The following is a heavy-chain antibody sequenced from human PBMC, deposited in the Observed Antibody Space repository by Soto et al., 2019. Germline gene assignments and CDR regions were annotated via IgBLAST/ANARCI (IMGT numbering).Heavy chain of an antibody. CDR3: ASSVGYCTNGVCYTGGDNYYYYGMDV. CDR1: GGTFSSYA. V-gene: IGHV1-69*01. Sequence: QVELVQSGAEVKKPGSSVKVSCKASGGTFSSYAISWVRQAPGQGLEWMGGIIPIFGTANYAQKFQGRVTITADESTSTAYMELSSLRSEETAVYYCASSVGYCTNGVCYTGGDNYYYYGMDVWGQGTTVTVSS. D-gene: IGHD2-8*01. CDR2: IIPIFGTA. J-gene: IGHJ6*02.